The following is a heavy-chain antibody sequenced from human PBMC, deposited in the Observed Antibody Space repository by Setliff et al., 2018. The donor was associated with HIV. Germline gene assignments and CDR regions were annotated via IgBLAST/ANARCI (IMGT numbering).Heavy chain of an antibody. V-gene: IGHV3-21*01. CDR3: ARSGGIGNYHWDV. CDR1: GFGFTFSSYC. D-gene: IGHD3-16*01. Sequence: PGGSLRLSCVASGFGFTFSSYCMDWFRQAPGKGLEWVSSISYGSTYIYQSDSVRGRFTISRDDAKKSLYLQMNSLGAEVTAVYYCARSGGIGNYHWDVWGKGTTVTVSS. CDR2: ISYGSTYI. J-gene: IGHJ6*03.